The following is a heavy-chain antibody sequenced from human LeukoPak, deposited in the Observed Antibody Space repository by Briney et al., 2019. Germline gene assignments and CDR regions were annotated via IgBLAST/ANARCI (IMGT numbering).Heavy chain of an antibody. D-gene: IGHD6-19*01. CDR2: IYHSGST. V-gene: IGHV4-30-2*01. CDR1: GGSISSGGYY. Sequence: SETLSLTCTVSGGSISSGGYYWSWIRQPPGKGLEWIGYIYHSGSTYYNPSLKSRVTISVDRSKNQFSLKLSSVTAADTAVYYCARGEVSSGPFDYWGQGTLVTVSS. J-gene: IGHJ4*02. CDR3: ARGEVSSGPFDY.